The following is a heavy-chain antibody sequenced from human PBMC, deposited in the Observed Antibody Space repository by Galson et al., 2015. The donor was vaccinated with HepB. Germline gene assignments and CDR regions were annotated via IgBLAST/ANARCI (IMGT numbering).Heavy chain of an antibody. V-gene: IGHV3-7*03. CDR2: IKEDGSEK. J-gene: IGHJ4*02. CDR3: AKAGIARYRDY. D-gene: IGHD6-13*01. Sequence: SLRLSCASSGFTFSSYWMTWVRQAPGRGLEWVANIKEDGSEKYYVDSVKGRFTISRDNAKNTLYLQMSSLRAEDTALYYCAKAGIARYRDYWGQGTLVTVSS. CDR1: GFTFSSYW.